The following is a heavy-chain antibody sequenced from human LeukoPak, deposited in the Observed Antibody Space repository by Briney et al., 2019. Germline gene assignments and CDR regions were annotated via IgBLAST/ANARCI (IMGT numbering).Heavy chain of an antibody. D-gene: IGHD5-18*01. V-gene: IGHV4-61*02. CDR2: IYTSGSP. Sequence: SQTLSLTCTVSGGSISSGSYYWSWIQQPAGKGLEWIGRIYTSGSPNYNPSLKSRVTISVDTSKNQFSLKLSSVTAADTAVYYCARVVTGEANWFDPWGQGTLVTVSS. CDR3: ARVVTGEANWFDP. CDR1: GGSISSGSYY. J-gene: IGHJ5*02.